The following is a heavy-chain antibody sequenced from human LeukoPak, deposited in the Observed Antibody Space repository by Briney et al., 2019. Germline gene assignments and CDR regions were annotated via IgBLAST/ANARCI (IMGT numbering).Heavy chain of an antibody. D-gene: IGHD3-22*01. CDR2: IIPILGIA. J-gene: IGHJ4*02. CDR3: ARSEDYYDSSGHYDY. CDR1: GGTFSSYA. V-gene: IGHV1-69*04. Sequence: SVKVSCKASGGTFSSYAISWVRQAPEQGLEWMGRIIPILGIANYAQKFQGRVTITADKSTSTAYMELSSLRSEDTAVYYCARSEDYYDSSGHYDYWGQGTLVTVSS.